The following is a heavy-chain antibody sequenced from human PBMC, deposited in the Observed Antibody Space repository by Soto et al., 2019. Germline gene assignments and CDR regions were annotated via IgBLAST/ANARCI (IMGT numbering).Heavy chain of an antibody. Sequence: PGGALRLSCAASGFTFSSYGMHRVRPAPGKGVEWVAVISYDGSNKYYADSVKGRFTISRDNSKNTLYLQMNSLRAEDTAVYYCAKDSLDYGSGSYYYGMDVWGQGTTVTVSS. CDR1: GFTFSSYG. D-gene: IGHD3-10*01. J-gene: IGHJ6*02. V-gene: IGHV3-30*18. CDR3: AKDSLDYGSGSYYYGMDV. CDR2: ISYDGSNK.